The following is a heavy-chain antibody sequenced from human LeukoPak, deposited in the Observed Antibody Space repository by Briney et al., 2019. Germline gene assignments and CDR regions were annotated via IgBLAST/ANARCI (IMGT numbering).Heavy chain of an antibody. V-gene: IGHV4-31*03. Sequence: PSETLSLTCTVSGGSISSGGYYWSWIRQHPGKGLEWIGYIYYSGSTYYNPSLKSRVTISVDTSKNQFSLKLSSVTAADTAVYYCARDGGSGSNKYYYMDVWGKGTTVTVSS. CDR3: ARDGGSGSNKYYYMDV. D-gene: IGHD3-10*01. CDR1: GGSISSGGYY. CDR2: IYYSGST. J-gene: IGHJ6*03.